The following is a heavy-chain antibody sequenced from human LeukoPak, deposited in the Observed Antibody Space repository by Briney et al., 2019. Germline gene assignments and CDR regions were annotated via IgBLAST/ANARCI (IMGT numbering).Heavy chain of an antibody. CDR2: ITSSSTYI. V-gene: IGHV3-21*01. CDR1: GFTFSNYN. Sequence: PGGSLRLSCAASGFTFSNYNMNWVRQAPGKGLEWVSSITSSSTYIYYADSVKGRFTISRDNAKNSLYLQMNSLRAEDTAVYYCAKDRCSNGIGCYYYYMDVWGKGTTVTISS. D-gene: IGHD2-8*01. CDR3: AKDRCSNGIGCYYYYMDV. J-gene: IGHJ6*03.